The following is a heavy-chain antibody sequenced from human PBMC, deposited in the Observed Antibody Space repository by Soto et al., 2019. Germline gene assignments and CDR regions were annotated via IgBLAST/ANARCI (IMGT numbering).Heavy chain of an antibody. CDR2: INSDGGST. CDR3: ASGPVYAISYYYYGMDV. J-gene: IGHJ6*02. D-gene: IGHD2-8*01. CDR1: GFTFSSYW. Sequence: GGSLRLSCAASGFTFSSYWMHWVRQAPGKGLVWVSRINSDGGSTSYADSVKGRFTISRDNAKNTLYLQMNSLRAEDTAVYYCASGPVYAISYYYYGMDVWGQGTTVTVSS. V-gene: IGHV3-74*01.